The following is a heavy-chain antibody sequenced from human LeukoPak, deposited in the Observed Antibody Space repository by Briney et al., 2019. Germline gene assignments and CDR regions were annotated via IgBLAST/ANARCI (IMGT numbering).Heavy chain of an antibody. CDR1: GGPISSGDYY. CDR3: ARGSWGDGYNLWSAFDI. CDR2: IYYSGST. D-gene: IGHD5-24*01. V-gene: IGHV4-30-4*01. J-gene: IGHJ3*02. Sequence: SQTLSLTCTVSGGPISSGDYYWSWIRQPPGKGLEWIGYIYYSGSTYYNPSLKSRVTISVDTSKNQFSLKLSSVTAADTAVYYCARGSWGDGYNLWSAFDIWGQGTMVTVSS.